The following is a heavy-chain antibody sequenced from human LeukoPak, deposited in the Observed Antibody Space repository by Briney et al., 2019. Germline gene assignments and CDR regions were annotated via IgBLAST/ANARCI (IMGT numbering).Heavy chain of an antibody. CDR1: GGSISSRNYF. CDR3: ARNFSRGWFDY. J-gene: IGHJ4*02. V-gene: IGHV4-39*07. CDR2: IYYSAST. D-gene: IGHD6-19*01. Sequence: NPSEPLSLPCTVSGGSISSRNYFWGWVRQPPGKGLEWIVSIYYSASTSYNPSLRSRVSISVDTSKNQFSLKVSSVTAADTAVYYCARNFSRGWFDYWGQGTLVTVSS.